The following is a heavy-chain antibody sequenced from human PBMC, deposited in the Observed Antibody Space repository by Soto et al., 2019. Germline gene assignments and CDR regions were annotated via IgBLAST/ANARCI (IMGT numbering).Heavy chain of an antibody. Sequence: EVQLLESGGGLVQPGGSLRLSCVASGFTFSSYAMSWVRQAQGKGLEWVSGISGSGGSTYYADSVKGRFTISRDNSKNTLYLQMNRLRAEATAVYYCAIDRKSGSGWYWDYWGQGSLVTFSS. CDR3: AIDRKSGSGWYWDY. CDR2: ISGSGGST. J-gene: IGHJ4*02. V-gene: IGHV3-23*01. CDR1: GFTFSSYA. D-gene: IGHD6-19*01.